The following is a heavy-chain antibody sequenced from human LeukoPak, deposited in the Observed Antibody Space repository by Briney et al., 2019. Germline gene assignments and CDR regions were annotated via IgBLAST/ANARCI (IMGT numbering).Heavy chain of an antibody. D-gene: IGHD3-3*01. CDR1: GDSISSSSEY. CDR3: TREAFGTFGVIKTIDY. Sequence: AETLSLTCAVSGDSISSSSEYWGWIRQPPGKGLEWIGNIYYSGATYVSPSLKTRATISIDTSKNQFSLKLSSVNAADTAVYYCTREAFGTFGVIKTIDYWGQGTLVTVSP. J-gene: IGHJ4*02. V-gene: IGHV4-39*07. CDR2: IYYSGAT.